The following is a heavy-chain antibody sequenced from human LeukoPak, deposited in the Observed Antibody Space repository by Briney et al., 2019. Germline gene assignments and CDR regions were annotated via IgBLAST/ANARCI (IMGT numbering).Heavy chain of an antibody. J-gene: IGHJ6*02. CDR2: INHSGST. CDR3: ARGGNLPLRRNGMDV. V-gene: IGHV4-34*01. CDR1: GGSFSGYY. D-gene: IGHD1-1*01. Sequence: SETLSLTCAVYGGSFSGYYWSWIRQPPGKGLEWIGEINHSGSTNYNPSLKSRVTISVDTSKNQFSLKLSSVTAADTAVYYCARGGNLPLRRNGMDVWGQGATVTVSS.